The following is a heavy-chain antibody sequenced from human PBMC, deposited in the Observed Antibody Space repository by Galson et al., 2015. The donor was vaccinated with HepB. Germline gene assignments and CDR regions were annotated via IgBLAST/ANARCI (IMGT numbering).Heavy chain of an antibody. CDR2: ISDSGDIT. CDR1: GFTFSSYA. D-gene: IGHD4-17*01. V-gene: IGHV3-23*01. CDR3: ARQAYAPFFED. Sequence: SLRLSCAASGFTFSSYAKSWVRQAPGKGLEWVSTISDSGDITFYADSVKGRFTISRDNSKNALSLQMNSLRAEDTAVYYCARQAYAPFFEDWGQGTLVTVSS. J-gene: IGHJ4*02.